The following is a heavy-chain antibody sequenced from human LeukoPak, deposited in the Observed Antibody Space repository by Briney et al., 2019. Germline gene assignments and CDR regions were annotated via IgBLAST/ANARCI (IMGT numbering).Heavy chain of an antibody. CDR1: GFTFSSYA. J-gene: IGHJ4*02. D-gene: IGHD6-13*01. V-gene: IGHV3-64*04. CDR2: ISGNGGST. Sequence: PGGSLRLSCSASGFTFSSYAMHCVRQAPGKGLEYVSAISGNGGSTYYADSVKGRFTISRDNSKNTLYLQMNSLRAEDTAVYYCAKNSWRTAAAAYFDYWGQGTLVTVSS. CDR3: AKNSWRTAAAAYFDY.